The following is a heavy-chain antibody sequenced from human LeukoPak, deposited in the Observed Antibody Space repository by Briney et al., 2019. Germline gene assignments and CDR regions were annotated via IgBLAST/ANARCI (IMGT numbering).Heavy chain of an antibody. Sequence: PGGSLRLSCAASGFTFSNYAMSWVRQAPGKVLETVSGVGGRGDSTYYADSVKGRFTIARDNSKNTLYLQLNSLRDEDTAIYYCAKDYGGCSGGSCYSSFDYWGQGTLVTVSS. J-gene: IGHJ4*02. CDR1: GFTFSNYA. V-gene: IGHV3-23*01. D-gene: IGHD2-15*01. CDR3: AKDYGGCSGGSCYSSFDY. CDR2: VGGRGDST.